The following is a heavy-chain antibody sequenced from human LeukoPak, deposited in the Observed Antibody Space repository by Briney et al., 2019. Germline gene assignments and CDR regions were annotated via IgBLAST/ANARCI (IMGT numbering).Heavy chain of an antibody. CDR1: GYTFTSYG. Sequence: ASVKVSCKASGYTFTSYGISWVRQAPGQGLEWMGWISAYNGNTNYAQKLQGRVTMATDTSTSTAYMELRSLRSDDTAVYYCARDSYYYDSSTFDYWGREPWSPSPQ. CDR2: ISAYNGNT. CDR3: ARDSYYYDSSTFDY. J-gene: IGHJ4*02. V-gene: IGHV1-18*01. D-gene: IGHD3-22*01.